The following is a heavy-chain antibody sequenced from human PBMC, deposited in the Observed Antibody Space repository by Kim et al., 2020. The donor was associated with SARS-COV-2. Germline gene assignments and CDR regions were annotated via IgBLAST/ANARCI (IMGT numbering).Heavy chain of an antibody. CDR2: ISAYNGNT. J-gene: IGHJ4*02. V-gene: IGHV1-18*04. D-gene: IGHD1-26*01. Sequence: ASVKVSCKASGYTFTSYGISWVRQAPGQGLEWMGWISAYNGNTNYAQKLQGRVTMTTDTSTSTAYMELRSLRSDDTAVYYCARVRSQWELSDYFDYWGQGTLVTVSS. CDR3: ARVRSQWELSDYFDY. CDR1: GYTFTSYG.